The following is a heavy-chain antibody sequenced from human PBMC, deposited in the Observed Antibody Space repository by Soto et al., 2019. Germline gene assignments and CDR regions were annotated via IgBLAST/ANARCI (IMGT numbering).Heavy chain of an antibody. J-gene: IGHJ4*02. V-gene: IGHV1-69*01. CDR2: IIPIFGTA. CDR3: AREPAARPRRPYYFDY. D-gene: IGHD6-6*01. Sequence: QVQLVQSGAEVKKPGSSVNVSCNASRGTFSSYAISWLRQTPGQGLEWMGGIIPIFGTANYAHKFQGRVTITADESTSTAYMELSSLRSEDTAVYYCAREPAARPRRPYYFDYWGQGTLVTVSS. CDR1: RGTFSSYA.